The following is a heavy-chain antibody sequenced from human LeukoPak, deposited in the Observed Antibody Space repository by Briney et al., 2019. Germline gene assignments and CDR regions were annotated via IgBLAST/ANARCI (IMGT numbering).Heavy chain of an antibody. J-gene: IGHJ4*01. Sequence: GGSLRLSCAASGFAFTTSWMTWIRQAPGKGLEWLANIEGDGGVKNHEDSVRGRFTISRDNSKNSLFLQMNSLRAEDTAFYYCARDSAYNAFDYWGQGTLVTVSS. CDR3: ARDSAYNAFDY. CDR2: IEGDGGVK. V-gene: IGHV3-7*03. D-gene: IGHD1-14*01. CDR1: GFAFTTSW.